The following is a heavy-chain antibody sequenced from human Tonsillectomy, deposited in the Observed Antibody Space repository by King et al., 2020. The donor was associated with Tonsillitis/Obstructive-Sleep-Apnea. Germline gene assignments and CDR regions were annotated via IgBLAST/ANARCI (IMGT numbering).Heavy chain of an antibody. Sequence: QLVQSGAEVKKPGASVKVSCKASGYTFTSYYMHLVRQAPGQGLEWLGIINPSGGSTSYAQKFRGRVTMTRYTSTSTVYMELSSLRSEDTAVYYCARVLRSGSYFAVQVPFDIWGQGTMVTVSS. CDR1: GYTFTSYY. D-gene: IGHD1-26*01. J-gene: IGHJ3*02. CDR3: ARVLRSGSYFAVQVPFDI. CDR2: INPSGGST. V-gene: IGHV1-46*01.